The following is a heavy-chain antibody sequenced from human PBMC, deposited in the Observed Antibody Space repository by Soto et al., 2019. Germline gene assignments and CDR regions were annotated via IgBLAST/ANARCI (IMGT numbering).Heavy chain of an antibody. Sequence: QVQLVQSGAEVKKPGASVKVSCKASGYAFRVYQMHWLRQAPGQGLEWVGWINPASGGKNYAQKFQGRVTMTRDTAISTIYMELSSLTSDDTAVYYCARGGSGGTCFLLSFWGQRTLVTVSS. CDR3: ARGGSGGTCFLLSF. J-gene: IGHJ4*02. V-gene: IGHV1-2*02. D-gene: IGHD2-15*01. CDR2: INPASGGK. CDR1: GYAFRVYQ.